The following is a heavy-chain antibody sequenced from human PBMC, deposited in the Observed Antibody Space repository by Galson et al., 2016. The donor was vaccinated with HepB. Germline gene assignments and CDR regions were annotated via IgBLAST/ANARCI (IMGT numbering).Heavy chain of an antibody. V-gene: IGHV4-59*01. CDR3: ARWNEGLDV. Sequence: SETLSLTCTVSGGSISYYYWGWIRQPPGKALECIGYIYYSGSTSYNPSLKGRVTISADTSKNQLSLSLRSVTAADTAVYFCARWNEGLDVWGQGTTVTVSS. CDR1: GGSISYYY. J-gene: IGHJ6*02. CDR2: IYYSGST. D-gene: IGHD1-1*01.